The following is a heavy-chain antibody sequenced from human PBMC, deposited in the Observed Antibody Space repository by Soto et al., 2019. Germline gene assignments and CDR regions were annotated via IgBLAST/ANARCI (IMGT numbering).Heavy chain of an antibody. J-gene: IGHJ6*02. CDR1: GYTFTSYD. CDR3: ARDLSRDFRHPGYCYGMDV. Sequence: QVQLVQSGAEVKKPGASVKVSCKASGYTFTSYDIIWVRQATGQGLEWMGWLNPNSGDTGYAQKFQGRVTITADESTSTAYMELSSLRSEDTAVYYCARDLSRDFRHPGYCYGMDVWGQGTTVTVSS. CDR2: LNPNSGDT. V-gene: IGHV1-8*01. D-gene: IGHD2-21*02.